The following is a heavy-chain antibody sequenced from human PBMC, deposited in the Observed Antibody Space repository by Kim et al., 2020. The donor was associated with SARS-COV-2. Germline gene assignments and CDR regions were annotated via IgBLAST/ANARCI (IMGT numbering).Heavy chain of an antibody. Sequence: NDNPSLESRVTISVDTSRNQFSLKLSSVTAADTAVYYCARSSSVTAMVDYGGQGTLVTVSS. V-gene: IGHV4-4*09. J-gene: IGHJ4*02. D-gene: IGHD5-18*01. CDR3: ARSSSVTAMVDY.